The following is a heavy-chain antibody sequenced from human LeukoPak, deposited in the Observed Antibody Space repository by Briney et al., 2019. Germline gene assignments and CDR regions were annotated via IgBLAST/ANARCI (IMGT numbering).Heavy chain of an antibody. CDR3: ARDPMAIYYDILTGYPRTIYYFDY. V-gene: IGHV4-34*01. CDR1: GGSFSGYY. D-gene: IGHD3-9*01. J-gene: IGHJ4*02. CDR2: INHSGST. Sequence: PSETLSLTCAVYGGSFSGYYWSWIRQPPGKGLEWIGEINHSGSTNYNPSLKSRVTISVDTSKNQFSLKLSSVTAADTAVYYCARDPMAIYYDILTGYPRTIYYFDYWGQGTLVTVSS.